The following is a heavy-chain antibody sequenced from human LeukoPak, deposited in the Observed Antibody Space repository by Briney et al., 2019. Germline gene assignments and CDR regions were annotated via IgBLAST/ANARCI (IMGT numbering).Heavy chain of an antibody. CDR3: ASPGIQKFDY. D-gene: IGHD5-18*01. V-gene: IGHV4-39*07. Sequence: SETLSLTCTVSGGSISSSSYYWGWIRQPPGKGLEWIGSIYHSGSTYYNPSLKSRVTISVDTSKNQFSLKLSSVTAADTAVYYCASPGIQKFDYWGQGTLVTVSS. CDR1: GGSISSSSYY. J-gene: IGHJ4*02. CDR2: IYHSGST.